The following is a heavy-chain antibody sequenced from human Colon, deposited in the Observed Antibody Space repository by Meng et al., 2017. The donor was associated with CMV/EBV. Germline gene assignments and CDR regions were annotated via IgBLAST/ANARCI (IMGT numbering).Heavy chain of an antibody. CDR2: IFPTGSA. V-gene: IGHV4-4*07. J-gene: IGHJ5*02. D-gene: IGHD3-10*01. CDR3: ARDSDGSGTFSYWFDP. Sequence: GPLQESGPGLVRLWETLSCPCTVSGGYLNDFYWNWIRQPVGKGLEWIGRIFPTGSAYYNSSLNSRVTMSVDTSKNQFSLKLTSVTAADTAVYYCARDSDGSGTFSYWFDPWGQGTLVTVSS. CDR1: GGYLNDFY.